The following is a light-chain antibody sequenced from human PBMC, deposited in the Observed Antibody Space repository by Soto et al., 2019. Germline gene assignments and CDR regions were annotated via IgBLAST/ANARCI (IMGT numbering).Light chain of an antibody. Sequence: QSVLTQPPSVSGAPGQRVTISCTGSSSNIGAGYDVHWYQQLPGTAPKLLIYGNSNRPSGVPVRFSGSKSGTSASLAITGLQAEDEADYYCQSYDSSLSGPVFGGGTQLTVL. V-gene: IGLV1-40*01. CDR1: SSNIGAGYD. J-gene: IGLJ2*01. CDR3: QSYDSSLSGPV. CDR2: GNS.